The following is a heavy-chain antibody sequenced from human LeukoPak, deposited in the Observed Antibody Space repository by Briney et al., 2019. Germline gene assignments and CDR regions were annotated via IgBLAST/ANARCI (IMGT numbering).Heavy chain of an antibody. CDR1: AFTFSGYS. CDR3: AREYSSSSGRSFDY. J-gene: IGHJ4*02. V-gene: IGHV3-48*01. CDR2: ISPSATTI. Sequence: GGSLRLSCAASAFTFSGYSMNWVRQAPGKGLEWVSYISPSATTIYYADSVKGRFTISRDNAKNSLYLQMNSPRAEDTAVYYCAREYSSSSGRSFDYWGRGTLVTVSS. D-gene: IGHD6-6*01.